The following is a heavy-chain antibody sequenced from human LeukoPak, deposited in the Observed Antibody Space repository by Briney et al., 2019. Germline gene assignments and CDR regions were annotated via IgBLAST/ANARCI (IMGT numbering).Heavy chain of an antibody. J-gene: IGHJ4*02. CDR3: ARGPNIAVAGDHFDY. CDR2: INHSGST. Sequence: GSLRLSCAASGFTFSSYAMSWIRQPPGKGLEWIGEINHSGSTNYNPSLKSRVTISVDTSKNQFSLKLSSVTAADTAVYYCARGPNIAVAGDHFDYWGQGTLVTVSS. D-gene: IGHD6-19*01. V-gene: IGHV4-34*01. CDR1: GFTFSSYA.